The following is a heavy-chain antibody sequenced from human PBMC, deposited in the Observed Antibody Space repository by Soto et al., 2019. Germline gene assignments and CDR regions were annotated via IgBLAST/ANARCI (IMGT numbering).Heavy chain of an antibody. Sequence: EVQLVESGGGLVKPGGSLRLSCAASGFTFSSYSMNWVRQAPGKGLEWVSSISSSSSYIYYADSVKGRFTISRDNVKNSLYLQMNSLRAEDTAVYYCARDGVLVVPAAKPYYYYYMDVWGKGTTVTVSS. CDR1: GFTFSSYS. CDR2: ISSSSSYI. V-gene: IGHV3-21*01. D-gene: IGHD2-2*01. CDR3: ARDGVLVVPAAKPYYYYYMDV. J-gene: IGHJ6*03.